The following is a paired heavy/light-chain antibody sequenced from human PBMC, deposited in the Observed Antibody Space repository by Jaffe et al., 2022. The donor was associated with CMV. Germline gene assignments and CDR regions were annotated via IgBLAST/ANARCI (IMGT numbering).Light chain of an antibody. V-gene: IGLV3-25*03. Sequence: SYELTQPPSVSVSPGQTATITCSGEALAKRFGFWYQQKVGQSPRLVIFKDTERPSEIPERFSGSSSGSIITLTIRGVQAEDEADYFCQSADNNPPYPYVFGSGTRVTV. J-gene: IGLJ1*01. CDR3: QSADNNPPYPYV. CDR1: ALAKRF. CDR2: KDT.
Heavy chain of an antibody. Sequence: EVQLVQSGAEVKRPGESLKISCRGSGYIFRNAWIAWVRRVPGEGLELMGLIYPGDSKTRYSPSFQGQVTISVDAALSTAYLQWSNLKASDAAIYYCARQGAAAAYGLDLWGQGTTVTVSS. CDR2: IYPGDSKT. CDR3: ARQGAAAAYGLDL. V-gene: IGHV5-51*01. D-gene: IGHD6-25*01. CDR1: GYIFRNAW. J-gene: IGHJ6*02.